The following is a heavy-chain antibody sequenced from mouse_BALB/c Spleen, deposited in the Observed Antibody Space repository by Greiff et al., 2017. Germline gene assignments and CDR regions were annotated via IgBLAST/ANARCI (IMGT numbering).Heavy chain of an antibody. V-gene: IGHV5-6*01. CDR1: GFTFSSYG. J-gene: IGHJ2*01. D-gene: IGHD1-1*01. CDR3: ARHHTTVGATNDY. Sequence: EVKLVESGGDLVKPGGSLKLSCAASGFTFSSYGMSWVRQTPDKRLEWVATISSGGSYTYYPDSVKGRFTISRDNAKNTLYLQMCSLKSEDTAMYYCARHHTTVGATNDYWGQGTTLTVSS. CDR2: ISSGGSYT.